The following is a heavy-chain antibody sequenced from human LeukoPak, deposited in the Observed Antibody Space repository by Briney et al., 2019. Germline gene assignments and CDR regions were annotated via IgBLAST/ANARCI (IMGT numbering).Heavy chain of an antibody. CDR2: ISSGSSAI. D-gene: IGHD3-10*01. J-gene: IGHJ4*02. V-gene: IGHV3-21*04. CDR1: GFTFTTYS. Sequence: GGSLRLSCEASGFTFTTYSMTWVRQAPGKGLEWVSIISSGSSAIFSADALKGRFTISRDNAKNSLYLQMNSLGTEDTAFYYCAKMGYFGSGSYYPGEFYFDYWGQGTLVTVSS. CDR3: AKMGYFGSGSYYPGEFYFDY.